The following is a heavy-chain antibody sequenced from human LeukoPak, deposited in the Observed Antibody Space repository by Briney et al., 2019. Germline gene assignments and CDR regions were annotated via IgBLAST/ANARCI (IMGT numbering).Heavy chain of an antibody. J-gene: IGHJ4*02. CDR2: IHTSGST. V-gene: IGHV4-4*07. CDR1: GGSISSYY. Sequence: PSETLSLTCTVSGGSISSYYWSWIRQPAGNGLEWIGRIHTSGSTNYNPSLKSRVIMSVDTSKNQFSLKVTSVTAADAAVYYCARAWQWLPLDSWGQGTLVTVSS. CDR3: ARAWQWLPLDS. D-gene: IGHD6-19*01.